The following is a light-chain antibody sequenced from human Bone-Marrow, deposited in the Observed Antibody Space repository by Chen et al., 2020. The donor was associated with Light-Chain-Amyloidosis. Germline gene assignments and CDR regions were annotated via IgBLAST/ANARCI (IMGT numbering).Light chain of an antibody. V-gene: IGLV1-36*01. Sequence: QSVRTQPPSVSEAPGQRVTISCSGSSSNIEDNAVTWYQHLPGKAPKLLIYYDDMKPSGVSDRFSGSKSGTSASLAISGLQPEDEADYFCAIYDNSLNGWVFGGGTKVTVL. CDR2: YDD. J-gene: IGLJ3*02. CDR1: SSNIEDNA. CDR3: AIYDNSLNGWV.